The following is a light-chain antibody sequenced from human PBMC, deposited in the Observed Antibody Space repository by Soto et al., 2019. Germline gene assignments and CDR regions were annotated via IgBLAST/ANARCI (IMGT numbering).Light chain of an antibody. CDR2: EVS. CDR1: SRDVGGSNY. J-gene: IGLJ1*01. Sequence: LIQPASVSGSPGQSITISCTGTSRDVGGSNYVSWYQHHPHRAPKLLIYEVSYRPSGVSSRFSCSKSGNTSSLTISGLQADDEADYYCSSYTGSNSLEVFGVGTKGSVL. CDR3: SSYTGSNSLEV. V-gene: IGLV2-14*01.